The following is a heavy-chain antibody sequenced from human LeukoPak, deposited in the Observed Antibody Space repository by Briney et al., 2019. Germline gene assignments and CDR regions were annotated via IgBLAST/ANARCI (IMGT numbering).Heavy chain of an antibody. Sequence: GASVKVSCQASGYTFISYHINWVRQATGQGLEWMGWMDPKSGETDYAHRFQGRVTMTRDTSINTAYIELTSLTSEDTAVYYCARGVTAGVDYWGQGTLVTVSS. J-gene: IGHJ4*02. V-gene: IGHV1-8*01. CDR2: MDPKSGET. D-gene: IGHD2-21*02. CDR3: ARGVTAGVDY. CDR1: GYTFISYH.